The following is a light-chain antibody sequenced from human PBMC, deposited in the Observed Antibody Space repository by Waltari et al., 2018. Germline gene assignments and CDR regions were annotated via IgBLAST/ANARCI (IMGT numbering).Light chain of an antibody. V-gene: IGKV1-39*01. J-gene: IGKJ2*01. CDR1: QSVSNY. CDR2: GSS. Sequence: DLQMTQSPSSLSASVGYSTPITFRASQSVSNYFNWYQQKPGKPPKLLIFGSSSLQSAVPSRFSGSGSGTDFTLTISSLQPEDFATYYCQQTYSVLYTFGQGTKLQI. CDR3: QQTYSVLYT.